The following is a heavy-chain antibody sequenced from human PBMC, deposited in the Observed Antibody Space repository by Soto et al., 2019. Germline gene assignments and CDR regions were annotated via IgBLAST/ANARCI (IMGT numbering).Heavy chain of an antibody. CDR2: IDPSDSYT. J-gene: IGHJ6*02. CDR1: GYSFTSYW. V-gene: IGHV5-10-1*01. Sequence: GESLKISCKGSGYSFTSYWISWVRQMPGKGLEWMGRIDPSDSYTNYSPSFQGHVTISADKSISTAYLQWSSLKASDTAMYYCPRLNKLEVGYYYGMDVWGQGTTVTVSS. D-gene: IGHD1-1*01. CDR3: PRLNKLEVGYYYGMDV.